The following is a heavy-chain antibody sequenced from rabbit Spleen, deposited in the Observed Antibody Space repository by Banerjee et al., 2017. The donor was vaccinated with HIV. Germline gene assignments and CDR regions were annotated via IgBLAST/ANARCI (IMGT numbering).Heavy chain of an antibody. CDR2: IYDYIIHST. CDR3: ARDGAGGSYFAL. V-gene: IGHV1S45*01. J-gene: IGHJ3*01. Sequence: QQQLEESGGGLVKPGASLTLTCTASGFTISSSYWIYWVRQAPGKGLEWIAGIYDYIIHSTYYASWAKGRFTISKISSTTVTLQMTSLTAADTATYFCARDGAGGSYFALWGQGTLVTVS. D-gene: IGHD8-1*01. CDR1: GFTISSSYW.